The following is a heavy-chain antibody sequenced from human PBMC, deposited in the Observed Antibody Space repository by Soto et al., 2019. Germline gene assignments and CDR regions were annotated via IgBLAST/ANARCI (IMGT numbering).Heavy chain of an antibody. CDR1: RASIYTYS. V-gene: IGHV4-4*07. D-gene: IGHD1-26*01. CDR2: IYSSGSA. J-gene: IGHJ4*02. Sequence: PSETLSLTCTVSRASIYTYSWTWIRQPAGKGLQWIGHIYSSGSANYSPSLKSRVSMSVDSSKNQIPLKLSSVTAADTAVYYCATIVGANDYWGQGNLVTVSS. CDR3: ATIVGANDY.